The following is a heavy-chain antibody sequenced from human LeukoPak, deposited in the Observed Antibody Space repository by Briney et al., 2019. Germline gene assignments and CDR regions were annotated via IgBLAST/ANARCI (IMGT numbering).Heavy chain of an antibody. CDR2: MNPNSGNI. V-gene: IGHV1-8*01. D-gene: IGHD1-26*01. J-gene: IGHJ4*02. Sequence: ASVKVSCKASGYTFTSYDINWVRQATGQGLEWMGWMNPNSGNIGHAQKFQGRVTMTRNTSINTAYMELSSLRSEDTAVYYCARVESLRGSYWGYWGQGTLVTVSS. CDR3: ARVESLRGSYWGY. CDR1: GYTFTSYD.